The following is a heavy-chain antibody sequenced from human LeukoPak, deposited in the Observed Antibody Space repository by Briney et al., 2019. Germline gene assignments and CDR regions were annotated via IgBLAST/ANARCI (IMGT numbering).Heavy chain of an antibody. V-gene: IGHV3-30*02. CDR1: GFTFSSYG. D-gene: IGHD1-1*01. CDR2: IRYDGSNK. CDR3: ARDRTATQNEDVFDI. J-gene: IGHJ3*02. Sequence: PGGSLRLSCAASGFTFSSYGMHWVRQAPGKGLEWVAFIRYDGSNKCYADSVKGRFTISRDNSKNTLYLQMNSLRAEDTAVYFCARDRTATQNEDVFDIWGQGTMVTVSS.